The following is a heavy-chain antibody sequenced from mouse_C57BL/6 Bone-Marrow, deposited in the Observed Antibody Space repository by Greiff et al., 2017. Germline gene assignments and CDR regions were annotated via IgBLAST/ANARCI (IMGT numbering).Heavy chain of an antibody. CDR1: GYTFTSYW. V-gene: IGHV1-69*01. CDR2: IDPSDSYP. Sequence: QVQLQQPGAELVLPGASVKLSCKASGYTFTSYWMHWVKQRPGQGLEWIGEIDPSDSYPNYNQQFKGKSTLTVDKSSSTAYMQLSSLTSEDSAVYYCARGTTVAPAWFAYWGQGTLVTVSA. J-gene: IGHJ3*01. CDR3: ARGTTVAPAWFAY. D-gene: IGHD1-1*01.